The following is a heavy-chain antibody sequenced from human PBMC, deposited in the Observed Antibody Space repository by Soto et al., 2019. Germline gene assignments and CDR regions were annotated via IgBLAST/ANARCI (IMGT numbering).Heavy chain of an antibody. J-gene: IGHJ4*02. Sequence: SETLSLTCSVSGYSSTAVGYYWSWIRQHPGKRLDWIGSISFSGATSSNPSLTVRAALSVDTSGNHLSLTLNSVTSADPAVYFCARDRRDGYQRYFEFWGQGNQVTVSS. CDR1: GYSSTAVGYY. D-gene: IGHD2-2*01. CDR3: ARDRRDGYQRYFEF. V-gene: IGHV4-61*03. CDR2: ISFSGAT.